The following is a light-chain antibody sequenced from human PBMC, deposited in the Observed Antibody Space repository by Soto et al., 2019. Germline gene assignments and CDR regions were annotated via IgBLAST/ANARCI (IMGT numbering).Light chain of an antibody. CDR3: QQYNNSPYT. CDR1: QSVSSN. Sequence: EIVMTQSPATLSVSPGERATLSCRASQSVSSNLVWYQQQPGQAPRLLLYGASTRATGIPARFSGGGSGTDFALTISSLQSEDFEFYYCQQYNNSPYTFGQGTKLEIK. V-gene: IGKV3-15*01. J-gene: IGKJ2*01. CDR2: GAS.